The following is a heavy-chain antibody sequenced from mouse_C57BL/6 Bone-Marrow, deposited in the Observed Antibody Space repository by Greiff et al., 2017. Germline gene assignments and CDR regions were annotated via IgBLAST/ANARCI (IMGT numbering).Heavy chain of an antibody. CDR3: AIIYYGYDDAMDY. Sequence: QVQLQQPGAELVKPGASVKLSCKASGYTFTSYWMHWVKQRPGRGLEWIGRIDPNCGGTKYNEKFKSKATLTVDKPSSTAYMQLISLTSEDSAVYYCAIIYYGYDDAMDYWGQGTSVTVSS. CDR1: GYTFTSYW. V-gene: IGHV1-72*01. D-gene: IGHD2-2*01. CDR2: IDPNCGGT. J-gene: IGHJ4*01.